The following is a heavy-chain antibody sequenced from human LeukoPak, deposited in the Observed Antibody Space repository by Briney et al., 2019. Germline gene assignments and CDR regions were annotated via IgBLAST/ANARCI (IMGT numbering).Heavy chain of an antibody. J-gene: IGHJ4*02. V-gene: IGHV3-30*18. CDR2: TSFEGSNT. Sequence: GGSLRLSCAASGFTFSSYGMHWVRQAPGKGLEWVAVTSFEGSNTFYEDSVKGRFTISRDNSKSTLYLQMNSLRAEDTAVYYCAKGVYFDTRGYFNHWGQGALVAVSS. CDR1: GFTFSSYG. CDR3: AKGVYFDTRGYFNH. D-gene: IGHD2-15*01.